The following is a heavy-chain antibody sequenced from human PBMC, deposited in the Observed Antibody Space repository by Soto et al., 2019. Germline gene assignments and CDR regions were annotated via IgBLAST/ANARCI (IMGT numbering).Heavy chain of an antibody. CDR3: TRSYCSSTSCYLEYFDY. CDR1: GGSISSYY. Sequence: SETLSLTCTVSGGSISSYYWSWIRQPPGKGLEWIGYIYYSGSTNYNPSLKSRVTISVDTSKNQFSLKLSSVTAADTAVYYCTRSYCSSTSCYLEYFDYWGQGTLVTVSS. J-gene: IGHJ4*02. CDR2: IYYSGST. V-gene: IGHV4-59*01. D-gene: IGHD2-2*01.